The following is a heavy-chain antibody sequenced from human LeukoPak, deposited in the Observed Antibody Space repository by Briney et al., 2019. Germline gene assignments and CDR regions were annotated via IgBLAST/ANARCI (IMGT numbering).Heavy chain of an antibody. V-gene: IGHV3-7*01. Sequence: GGSLRLSCAASGFTFSSFWMTWVRQAPGKGLEWVANINQDGSEKYYVDSVKGRFTISRDNAKNSLYLQMNSLRDEDTAVYYCARPFYCTSTRCSMFFDYWGQGTLVTVSS. CDR3: ARPFYCTSTRCSMFFDY. CDR2: INQDGSEK. CDR1: GFTFSSFW. J-gene: IGHJ4*02. D-gene: IGHD2-2*01.